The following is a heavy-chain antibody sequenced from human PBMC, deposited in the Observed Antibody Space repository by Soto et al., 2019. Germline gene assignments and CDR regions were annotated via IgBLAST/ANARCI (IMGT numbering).Heavy chain of an antibody. V-gene: IGHV5-51*01. Sequence: GESLKISCKGSGYTFTDYWIGWVRQLPGKGLEWMGIIYPGDSDTRYSPSFQGHVTITVDKSTSTAYLQWNTLKASDTAMYYCARHTNIVVVPAAKGTENYYYYGMDVWGQGTTVTVSS. J-gene: IGHJ6*02. CDR3: ARHTNIVVVPAAKGTENYYYYGMDV. D-gene: IGHD2-2*01. CDR1: GYTFTDYW. CDR2: IYPGDSDT.